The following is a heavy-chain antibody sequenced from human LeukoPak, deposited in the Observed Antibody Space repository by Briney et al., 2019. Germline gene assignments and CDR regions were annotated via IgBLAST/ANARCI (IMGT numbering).Heavy chain of an antibody. Sequence: ASVKVSFKASGYTFTDYYMNWVRQAPGQGLEWMGWINTNSGGTNYAQKFQGRVTMTRDTSITTACMELSSLRSDDTAMYYCTRALGSDYWGRGTLVTVSS. V-gene: IGHV1-2*02. J-gene: IGHJ4*02. CDR1: GYTFTDYY. D-gene: IGHD1-26*01. CDR3: TRALGSDY. CDR2: INTNSGGT.